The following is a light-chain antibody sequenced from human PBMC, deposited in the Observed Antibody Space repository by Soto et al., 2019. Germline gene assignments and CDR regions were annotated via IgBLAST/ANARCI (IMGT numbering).Light chain of an antibody. CDR2: DAS. CDR3: QQYDKYST. J-gene: IGKJ1*01. CDR1: QSISVS. Sequence: IQMTQSPSTLSASVGGTVNISCRASQSISVSLAWYQQKPGKAPRLLIHDASTLQGGVPSRFSGRGSGTEFTLTVTSLQPEDFASYFCQQYDKYSTFGHGTKVDIK. V-gene: IGKV1-5*01.